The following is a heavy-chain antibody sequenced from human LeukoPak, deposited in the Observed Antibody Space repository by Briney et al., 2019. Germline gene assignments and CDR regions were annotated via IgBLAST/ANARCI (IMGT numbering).Heavy chain of an antibody. CDR3: ARDLSLGYCSSTSCYPRGGAFDI. CDR2: ISYDGSNK. V-gene: IGHV3-30-3*01. CDR1: GFTFSSYA. Sequence: PGRSLRLSCAASGFTFSSYAMHWVRQAPGKGLEWVAVISYDGSNKYYADSVKGRFTISKDNSKNTLYLQRNSLRAEDTAVYYCARDLSLGYCSSTSCYPRGGAFDIWGQGTMVTVSS. D-gene: IGHD2-2*01. J-gene: IGHJ3*02.